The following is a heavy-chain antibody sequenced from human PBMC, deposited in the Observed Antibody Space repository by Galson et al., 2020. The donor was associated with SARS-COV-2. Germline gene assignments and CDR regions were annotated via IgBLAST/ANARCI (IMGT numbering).Heavy chain of an antibody. CDR3: AKGDWKYVSYFDE. D-gene: IGHD1-7*01. CDR1: EFTFSSHA. J-gene: IGHJ4*02. CDR2: LTGSGENT. V-gene: IGHV3-23*01. Sequence: GGSLRLSCAASEFTFSSHAMSWVRQAPGKGLEWVSGLTGSGENTFYADSVKGRFIISRDNSKNTLYLQMNSLRAKDTAVYYCAKGDWKYVSYFDEWGQGTLVTVSS.